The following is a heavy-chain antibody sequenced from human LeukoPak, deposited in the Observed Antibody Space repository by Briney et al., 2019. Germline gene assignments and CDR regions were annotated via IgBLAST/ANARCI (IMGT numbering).Heavy chain of an antibody. CDR1: GYTFTSYA. CDR3: ARDPGLYQLLLWFDP. Sequence: ASVKVSCKASGYTFTSYAMHWVRQAPGQRLEWMGWINAGNGNTKYSQKFQGRVTITRDTSASTAYMELSSLRSEDTAVYYCARDPGLYQLLLWFDPWGQGTLVTVSS. J-gene: IGHJ5*02. D-gene: IGHD2-2*01. V-gene: IGHV1-3*01. CDR2: INAGNGNT.